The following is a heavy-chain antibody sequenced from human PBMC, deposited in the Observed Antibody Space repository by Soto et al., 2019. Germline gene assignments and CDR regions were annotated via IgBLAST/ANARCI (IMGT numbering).Heavy chain of an antibody. Sequence: EVQLLESGGDLVQPGGSLRLSCAASGFAFSNYAVTWVRQAQGKGLEWVSSISGSGNIIYYADSVKGRFIISRDNSKNTLYLQMNSLRAADTAVYYCAKDPNGDYIGAFDDWGQGTLVTVSS. V-gene: IGHV3-23*01. CDR2: ISGSGNII. D-gene: IGHD4-17*01. CDR3: AKDPNGDYIGAFDD. J-gene: IGHJ4*02. CDR1: GFAFSNYA.